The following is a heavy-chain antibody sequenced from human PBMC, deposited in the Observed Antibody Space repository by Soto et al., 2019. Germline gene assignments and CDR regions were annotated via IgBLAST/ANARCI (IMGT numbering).Heavy chain of an antibody. CDR2: IYSGGST. D-gene: IGHD6-13*01. V-gene: IGHV3-66*01. J-gene: IGHJ3*02. Sequence: PGGSLRLSCAASGFTVSSNYMSWVRQAPGKGLEWVSVIYSGGSTYYADSVKGRFTISRDNSKNTLYLQMNSLRAEDTAVYYCARDGTENAFDIWGQGTMVTVSS. CDR3: ARDGTENAFDI. CDR1: GFTVSSNY.